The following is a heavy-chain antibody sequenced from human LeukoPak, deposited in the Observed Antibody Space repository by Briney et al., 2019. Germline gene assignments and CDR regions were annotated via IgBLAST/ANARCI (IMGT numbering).Heavy chain of an antibody. CDR3: ARDSSGWYDTWGDY. Sequence: EASVKVSCKASGYTFTGYYMHWVRQAPGQGLEWMGWISAYNGNTNYAQKLQGRVTMTTDTSTSTAYMELRSLRSDDTAVYYCARDSSGWYDTWGDYWGQGTLVTVSS. CDR1: GYTFTGYY. CDR2: ISAYNGNT. J-gene: IGHJ4*02. V-gene: IGHV1-18*04. D-gene: IGHD6-19*01.